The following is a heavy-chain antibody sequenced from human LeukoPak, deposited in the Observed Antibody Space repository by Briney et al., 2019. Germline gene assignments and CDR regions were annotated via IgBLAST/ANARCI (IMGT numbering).Heavy chain of an antibody. J-gene: IGHJ4*02. CDR1: GFTFDDYA. D-gene: IGHD3-22*01. V-gene: IGHV3-9*03. CDR2: ISWNSGSI. Sequence: GGSLRLSCAASGFTFDDYAMHWVRQAPGKGLEWVSGISWNSGSIGYADSVKGRFTISRDNAKNSLYLQMNSLRAEDMALYYCAKDISEYYYDSDAHFDYWGQGTLVTVSS. CDR3: AKDISEYYYDSDAHFDY.